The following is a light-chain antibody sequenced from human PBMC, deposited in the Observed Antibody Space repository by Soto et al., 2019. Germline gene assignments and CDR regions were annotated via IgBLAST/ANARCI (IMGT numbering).Light chain of an antibody. CDR2: EGN. V-gene: IGLV2-23*01. CDR3: SSHAGTVV. J-gene: IGLJ2*01. Sequence: QSALTQPASVSGSPGQSITISCTGTGRYVGSYNLVSWYQHHPGKAPKLIIYEGNNRPSGISNRFSGSKSGNTASLTISGLQAEDEADYYCSSHAGTVVFGGGTKLTVL. CDR1: GRYVGSYNL.